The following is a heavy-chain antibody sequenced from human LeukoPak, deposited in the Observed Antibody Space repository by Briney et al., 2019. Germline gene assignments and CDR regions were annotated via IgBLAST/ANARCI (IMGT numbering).Heavy chain of an antibody. D-gene: IGHD2-2*01. CDR1: GYTFTGYY. Sequence: ASVKVSCKASGYTFTGYYMHWVRQAPGQGLEWMGWINPNSGGTNYAQKFQGRVTMTRDTFISTAYMELSRLRSDDTAVYYCAREPQDIVVVPAAIHYYYYGMDVWGQGTTVTVSS. V-gene: IGHV1-2*02. CDR2: INPNSGGT. CDR3: AREPQDIVVVPAAIHYYYYGMDV. J-gene: IGHJ6*02.